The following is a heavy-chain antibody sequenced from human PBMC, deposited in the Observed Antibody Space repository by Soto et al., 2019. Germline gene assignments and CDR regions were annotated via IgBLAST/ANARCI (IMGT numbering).Heavy chain of an antibody. CDR3: ARGGVYGSGSYSSGYYYYGMDV. CDR2: INHSGST. D-gene: IGHD3-10*01. J-gene: IGHJ6*02. CDR1: GGSFSGYY. Sequence: SETLSLTCAVYGGSFSGYYWSWIRQPPGKGLECIGEINHSGSTNYNPSLKSRVTISVDTSKNQFSLKLSSVTAADTAVYYCARGGVYGSGSYSSGYYYYGMDVWGQGTTVTVS. V-gene: IGHV4-34*01.